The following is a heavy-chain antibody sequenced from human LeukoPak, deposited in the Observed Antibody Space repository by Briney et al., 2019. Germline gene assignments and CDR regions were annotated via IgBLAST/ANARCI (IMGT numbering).Heavy chain of an antibody. CDR1: GFTFSSYS. CDR3: ARAGRRQKDDPGDY. Sequence: GGSLRLSCAASGFTFSSYSMNWVRQTPGKGLEWVSSISSSSSYIYSADSVKGRFTISRDNAKNSLFLQMNSLRAEDTAVYYCARAGRRQKDDPGDYWGQGTLVTVSS. D-gene: IGHD3-16*01. J-gene: IGHJ4*02. V-gene: IGHV3-21*01. CDR2: ISSSSSYI.